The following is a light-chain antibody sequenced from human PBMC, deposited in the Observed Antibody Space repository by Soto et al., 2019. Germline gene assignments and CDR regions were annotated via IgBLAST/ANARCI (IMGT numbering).Light chain of an antibody. CDR3: QQYGSSPNT. J-gene: IGKJ2*01. CDR2: GAS. CDR1: QSVSSSY. Sequence: EIVLTQSSGTLSLSPGERATLSCRASQSVSSSYLAWYQQKPGQAPRLLIYGASSSATGIPDRFSGSGSGTDFTLTISRLEPEDFAVYYCQQYGSSPNTFGQGTKLEIK. V-gene: IGKV3-20*01.